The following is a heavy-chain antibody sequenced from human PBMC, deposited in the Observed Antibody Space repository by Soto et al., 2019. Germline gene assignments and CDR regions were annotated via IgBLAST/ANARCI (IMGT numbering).Heavy chain of an antibody. V-gene: IGHV3-49*03. D-gene: IGHD1-20*01. Sequence: PGGSLRLSCTASGFTFGDYAMGWFRQAPGKGLEWVGFIRSNAYGGTTEYAASVKGRFAISRDDSKSIAYLHMNSLKTEDTAVYYCTSQREYHWNTNWFGPWGQGT. CDR2: IRSNAYGGTT. CDR3: TSQREYHWNTNWFGP. CDR1: GFTFGDYA. J-gene: IGHJ5*02.